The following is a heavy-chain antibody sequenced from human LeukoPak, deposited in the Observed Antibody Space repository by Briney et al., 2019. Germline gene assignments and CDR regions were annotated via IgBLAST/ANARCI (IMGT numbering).Heavy chain of an antibody. CDR1: GFTFSSYA. CDR3: AREPTAMIL. CDR2: ISYDGSNK. V-gene: IGHV3-30-3*01. Sequence: GGSLRLSCAASGFTFSSYAMHWVRQAPGKGLEWVAVISYDGSNKYYADSVKGRFTISRDNSKNTLYLQMNSLRAEDTAVYYCAREPTAMILWGQGTLVTVSS. J-gene: IGHJ4*02. D-gene: IGHD5-18*01.